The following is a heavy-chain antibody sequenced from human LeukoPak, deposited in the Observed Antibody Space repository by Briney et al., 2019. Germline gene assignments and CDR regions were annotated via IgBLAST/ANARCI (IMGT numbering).Heavy chain of an antibody. CDR2: IRYDGSNK. CDR3: ARDSYSLLAMTGIFDY. V-gene: IGHV3-30*02. D-gene: IGHD6-19*01. Sequence: GSLRLSCAASGFTFSSYGMHWVRQAPGKGLEWVAFIRYDGSNKYYADSVKGRFTISRDNSKNTLYLQMNSLRAEDTAVYYCARDSYSLLAMTGIFDYWGQGKMVIVSS. CDR1: GFTFSSYG. J-gene: IGHJ4*02.